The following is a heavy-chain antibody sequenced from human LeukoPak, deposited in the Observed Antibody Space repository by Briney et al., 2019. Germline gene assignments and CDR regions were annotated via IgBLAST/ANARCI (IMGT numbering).Heavy chain of an antibody. Sequence: SETLSLTCTVSGGSISSSSYYWGWIRQPPGKGLEWIGSIYYSGSTYYNPSLKSRVTISVDMSKNQFSLKLSSVTAADTAVYYCARESPGYSYGYPFDYWGQGTLVTVSS. D-gene: IGHD5-18*01. CDR1: GGSISSSSYY. J-gene: IGHJ4*02. CDR3: ARESPGYSYGYPFDY. V-gene: IGHV4-39*07. CDR2: IYYSGST.